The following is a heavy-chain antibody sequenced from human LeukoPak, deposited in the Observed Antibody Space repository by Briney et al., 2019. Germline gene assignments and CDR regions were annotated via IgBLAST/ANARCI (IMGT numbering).Heavy chain of an antibody. CDR1: GFTVSSSY. CDR2: FYRGETT. Sequence: GGSLRLSCAASGFTVSSSYMYWVRQAPGKGLEWVSFFYRGETTYYAESVRGRFTISRDISRNTLYLLMNSLIPEDTAVYYCAREVVSIPSYFESWGQGTRVTVSS. V-gene: IGHV3-53*01. D-gene: IGHD2-15*01. CDR3: AREVVSIPSYFES. J-gene: IGHJ4*02.